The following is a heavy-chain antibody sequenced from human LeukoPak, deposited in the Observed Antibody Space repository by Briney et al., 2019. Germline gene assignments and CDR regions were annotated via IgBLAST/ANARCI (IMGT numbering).Heavy chain of an antibody. V-gene: IGHV1-24*01. CDR3: ATGLRIAAAIVPLDV. J-gene: IGHJ4*02. D-gene: IGHD6-13*01. CDR2: FDPEDGET. CDR1: GYTLTELS. Sequence: ASVKVSCTVSGYTLTELSMHWVRQAPGKGLEWMGGFDPEDGETIYAQKFQGRVTMTEDTSTDTAYMELSSLRSEDTAVYYCATGLRIAAAIVPLDVWGQGTLVTVSS.